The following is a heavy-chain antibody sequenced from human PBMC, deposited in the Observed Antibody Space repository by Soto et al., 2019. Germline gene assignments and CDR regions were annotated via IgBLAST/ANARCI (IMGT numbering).Heavy chain of an antibody. CDR3: ARDAGRDAFAI. J-gene: IGHJ3*02. Sequence: QVQLQESGPGLVKPSETLSLTCTVSGGSISSYYWSWIRQPPGKGLEWIGYIYYSGSTNYNPSLKSRVTISVDTSKNQFSLKLSSVTAADTAVYYCARDAGRDAFAIWGQGTMVTVSS. V-gene: IGHV4-59*01. CDR1: GGSISSYY. CDR2: IYYSGST. D-gene: IGHD3-10*01.